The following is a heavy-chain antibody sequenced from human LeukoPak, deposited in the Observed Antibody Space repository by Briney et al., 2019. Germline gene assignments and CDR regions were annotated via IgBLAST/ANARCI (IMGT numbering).Heavy chain of an antibody. V-gene: IGHV1-69*05. J-gene: IGHJ3*02. Sequence: SAVKVSCKASGGTFSSYAISWLRQAPGQGLEWMGRIIPIFGTANYAQKFQGRVTITTDESTSTAYMELSSLRSEDTAVYYCARVKPSLAYCGGDCFDAFDIWGQGTMVTVSS. CDR3: ARVKPSLAYCGGDCFDAFDI. D-gene: IGHD2-21*02. CDR1: GGTFSSYA. CDR2: IIPIFGTA.